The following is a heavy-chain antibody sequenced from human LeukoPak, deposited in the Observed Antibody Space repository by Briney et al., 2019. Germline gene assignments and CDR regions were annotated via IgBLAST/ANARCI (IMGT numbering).Heavy chain of an antibody. CDR3: ARDSWNDLDY. Sequence: GGSLRLSCAASGFTVSSNYMSWVRQAPGKGLEWVAVISYDGSNKYYADSVKGRFTISRDNSKNTLYLQMNSLRAEDTAVYYCARDSWNDLDYWGQGTLVTVSS. D-gene: IGHD1-1*01. V-gene: IGHV3-30*03. CDR1: GFTVSSNY. CDR2: ISYDGSNK. J-gene: IGHJ4*02.